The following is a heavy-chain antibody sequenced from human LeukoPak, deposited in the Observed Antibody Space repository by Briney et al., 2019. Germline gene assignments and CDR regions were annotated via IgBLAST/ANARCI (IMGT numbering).Heavy chain of an antibody. V-gene: IGHV4-4*07. CDR2: IYYSGST. D-gene: IGHD1-1*01. Sequence: SETLSLTCPVSGGAISGYYWSWIRQPAGKGLEWIGRIYYSGSTNYNPSLKSRVTMSVDTSKKQFSLTLSSMTAADTAVYYCARGPTSVEFRNWYFDLWGRGTLVTVSS. CDR1: GGAISGYY. CDR3: ARGPTSVEFRNWYFDL. J-gene: IGHJ2*01.